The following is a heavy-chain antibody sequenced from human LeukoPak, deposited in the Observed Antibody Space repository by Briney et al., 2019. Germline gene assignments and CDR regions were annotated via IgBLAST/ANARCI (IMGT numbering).Heavy chain of an antibody. J-gene: IGHJ5*02. CDR2: ISTYNGNR. Sequence: ASVKVSCKASDYTFTNDGISWVRQAPGQGLEWMGWISTYNGNREYARKFQGRVTMTTDTSTSTAYMELRSLRSDDTAVYYCAIYSKGYCTSSSCFRGFDPWGQGTLVTVSS. V-gene: IGHV1-18*01. D-gene: IGHD2-2*01. CDR3: AIYSKGYCTSSSCFRGFDP. CDR1: DYTFTNDG.